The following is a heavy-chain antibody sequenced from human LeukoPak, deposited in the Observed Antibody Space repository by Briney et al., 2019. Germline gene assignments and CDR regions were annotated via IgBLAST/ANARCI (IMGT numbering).Heavy chain of an antibody. V-gene: IGHV3-30-3*01. Sequence: PGGSLRLSCAASGFTFSSYAMHWVRQAPGKGLEWVAVISYDGSNKYYADSVQGRFTISRDNSKNTLYLQMNSLRAEDTAVYYCARDRGYSSSFHFDYWGQGTLVTVSS. CDR3: ARDRGYSSSFHFDY. J-gene: IGHJ4*02. D-gene: IGHD6-6*01. CDR1: GFTFSSYA. CDR2: ISYDGSNK.